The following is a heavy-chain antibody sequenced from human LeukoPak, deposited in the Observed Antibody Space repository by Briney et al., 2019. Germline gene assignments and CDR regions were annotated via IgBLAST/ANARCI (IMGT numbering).Heavy chain of an antibody. Sequence: GGSLRLSCAASGFTFSSYGMHWVRQAPGKGLEWVAVVWGDGSSQNCADSVKGRFTISRDNSKNMLYLQMNSLRAEDTAVYYCAKDQWNPDYWGQGTLVSVSS. CDR3: AKDQWNPDY. J-gene: IGHJ4*02. CDR2: VWGDGSSQ. D-gene: IGHD6-19*01. V-gene: IGHV3-33*06. CDR1: GFTFSSYG.